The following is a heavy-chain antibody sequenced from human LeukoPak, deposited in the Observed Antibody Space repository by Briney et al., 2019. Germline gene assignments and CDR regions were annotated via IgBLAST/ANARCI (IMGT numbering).Heavy chain of an antibody. CDR3: ARDLGYYRADY. D-gene: IGHD1-26*01. J-gene: IGHJ4*02. CDR1: GFTSSSYW. Sequence: GGSLRLSCAASGFTSSSYWISWVRQAPGKGLEWVANIKGDGSDNHYVDSVRGRFTISRDNAKNSLYLQMNSLRAEDTAVYYCARDLGYYRADYWGQGTLVTVSS. V-gene: IGHV3-7*04. CDR2: IKGDGSDN.